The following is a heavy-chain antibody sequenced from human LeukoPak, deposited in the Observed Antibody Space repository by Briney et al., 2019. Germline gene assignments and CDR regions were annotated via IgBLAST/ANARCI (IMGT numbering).Heavy chain of an antibody. CDR3: AKQAGGAFFDY. CDR1: GFTFSSYA. CDR2: ISGSDGST. Sequence: GGSLRLSCAASGFTFSSYAMNWVRQAPGKGLEWVSAISGSDGSTHYADSAKGRFTISRDNSKNTLYLQVNSLRVEDTAVYYCAKQAGGAFFDYWGQGTLVTVSS. D-gene: IGHD3-16*01. J-gene: IGHJ4*02. V-gene: IGHV3-23*01.